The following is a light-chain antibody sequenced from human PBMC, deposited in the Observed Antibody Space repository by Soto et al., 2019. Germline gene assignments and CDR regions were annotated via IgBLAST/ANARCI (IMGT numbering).Light chain of an antibody. CDR2: GDN. Sequence: SALTQAPSASGTPGQRVSISWSGSSSNIGSHPVNWYQQLPGTAPKLLLYGDNQRPSGVPDRFSGSKSGTSASLAISGLQSEDEAHYYCASRDNSLNGLYVFGTGTKVIVL. CDR3: ASRDNSLNGLYV. V-gene: IGLV1-44*01. J-gene: IGLJ1*01. CDR1: SSNIGSHP.